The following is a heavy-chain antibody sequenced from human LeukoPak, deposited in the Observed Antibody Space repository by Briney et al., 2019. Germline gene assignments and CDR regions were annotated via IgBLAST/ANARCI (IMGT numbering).Heavy chain of an antibody. CDR3: PFVDTAMVQQYYYYGMDV. CDR2: MNPNSGNT. D-gene: IGHD5-18*01. J-gene: IGHJ6*02. Sequence: ASVKDSCKASGYTFTSYDINWVRQATEPGLEWTRWMNPNSGNTGYAQKFQGRVTMTRNTSISTAYMELSSLRSEDTAVYYCPFVDTAMVQQYYYYGMDVWGQGTTVTVSS. V-gene: IGHV1-8*01. CDR1: GYTFTSYD.